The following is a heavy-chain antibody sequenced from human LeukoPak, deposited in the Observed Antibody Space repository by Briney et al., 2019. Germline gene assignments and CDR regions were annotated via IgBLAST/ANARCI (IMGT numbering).Heavy chain of an antibody. CDR2: INAGNGDT. D-gene: IGHD3-10*01. Sequence: ASVKVSCKASGYTFTSYGISWVRQAPGQRLEWMGWINAGNGDTKYSQKFQGRVIITRDTSATTAYMELSSLTSEDTAVYYCARDLAVRGAIYYYGMDVWGQGTTVTVSS. V-gene: IGHV1-3*01. CDR1: GYTFTSYG. CDR3: ARDLAVRGAIYYYGMDV. J-gene: IGHJ6*02.